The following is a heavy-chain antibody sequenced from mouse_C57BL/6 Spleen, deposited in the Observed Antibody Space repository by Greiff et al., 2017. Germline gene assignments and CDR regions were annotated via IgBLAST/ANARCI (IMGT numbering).Heavy chain of an antibody. V-gene: IGHV1-26*01. CDR3: ARGSNYDAMDY. CDR1: GYTFTDYY. Sequence: VQLKQSGPELVKPGASVKISCKASGYTFTDYYMNWVKQSHGKSLEWIGDINPNNGGTSYNQKFKGKATLTVDKSSSTAYMELRSLTSEDSAVYYCARGSNYDAMDYWGQGTSVTVSS. D-gene: IGHD2-5*01. J-gene: IGHJ4*01. CDR2: INPNNGGT.